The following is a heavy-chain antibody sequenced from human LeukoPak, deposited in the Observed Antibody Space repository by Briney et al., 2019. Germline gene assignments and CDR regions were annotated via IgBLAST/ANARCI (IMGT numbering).Heavy chain of an antibody. CDR2: ISGSGGST. D-gene: IGHD3-22*01. CDR1: GFTFSTYA. J-gene: IGHJ4*02. V-gene: IGHV3-23*01. CDR3: AKARGMIYRSWDY. Sequence: GGSLRLSCAASGFTFSTYAMSWVRQAPGKGLEWVSGISGSGGSTYYADSVEGRFTISRDNSKNTLYLQMNSLRAEDTAVYYCAKARGMIYRSWDYWGQGNLVTVSS.